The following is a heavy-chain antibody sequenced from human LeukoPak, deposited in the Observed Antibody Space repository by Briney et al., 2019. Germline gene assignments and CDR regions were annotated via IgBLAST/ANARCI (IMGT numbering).Heavy chain of an antibody. CDR2: ISTSGST. Sequence: SETLSLTCTVSGGSISNYFWSWIRQPPGKGLEWIGYISTSGSTYYNPSLKSRVTISADTSKKHFSLKLRSVTAADTAVYYCARGDFWSAYSSSYYCMDVWGKGSTVTVSS. J-gene: IGHJ6*03. V-gene: IGHV4-4*09. CDR3: ARGDFWSAYSSSYYCMDV. D-gene: IGHD3-3*01. CDR1: GGSISNYF.